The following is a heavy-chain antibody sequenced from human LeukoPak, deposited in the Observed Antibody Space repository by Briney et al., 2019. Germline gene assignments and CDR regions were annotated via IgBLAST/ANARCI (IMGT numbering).Heavy chain of an antibody. D-gene: IGHD2-2*01. V-gene: IGHV3-23*01. CDR1: GFTFDGYA. CDR3: VKGLSTSWYSDFDY. Sequence: QSGGSLRLSCAASGFTFDGYAMTWVRQAPGKGLEWVSGISGSGGNTHYADSVKGRFTISRDNSKNTLFLQMNSLRAEDTAVYYCVKGLSTSWYSDFDYWGQGTLVAVSS. CDR2: ISGSGGNT. J-gene: IGHJ4*02.